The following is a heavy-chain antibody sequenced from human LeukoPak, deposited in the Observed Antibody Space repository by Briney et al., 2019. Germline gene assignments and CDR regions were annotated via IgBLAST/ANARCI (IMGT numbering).Heavy chain of an antibody. CDR2: FDPEDGET. J-gene: IGHJ6*03. V-gene: IGHV1-24*01. CDR3: ARGLGYCSSTSCYASDSYYYYMDV. CDR1: GYTLTELS. D-gene: IGHD2-2*01. Sequence: ASVKVSCKVSGYTLTELSMHWVRQAPGKGLEWMGGFDPEDGETIYAQKFQGRVTITADESTSTAYMELSSLRSEDTAVYYCARGLGYCSSTSCYASDSYYYYMDVWGKGTTVTVSS.